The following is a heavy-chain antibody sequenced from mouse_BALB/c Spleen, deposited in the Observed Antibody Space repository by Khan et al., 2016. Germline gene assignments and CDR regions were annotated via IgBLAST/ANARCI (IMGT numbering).Heavy chain of an antibody. V-gene: IGHV1-9*01. CDR1: GYTFSNYW. CDR2: ILPGSGYS. Sequence: QVQLQQSGAELMKPGASVKISCKATGYTFSNYWIEWVKQRPGHGLEWIGDILPGSGYSNSNENFKGKATFTADASSNTVYMQLISLTSEDSAVYFCARAWYSMDYWGQGTSVTVSS. CDR3: ARAWYSMDY. J-gene: IGHJ4*01.